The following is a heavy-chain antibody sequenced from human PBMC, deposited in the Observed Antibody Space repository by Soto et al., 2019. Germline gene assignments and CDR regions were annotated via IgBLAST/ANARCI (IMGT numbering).Heavy chain of an antibody. D-gene: IGHD6-6*01. CDR2: IYWNDDK. CDR3: AHSGPSIAARSYVWFDP. J-gene: IGHJ5*02. V-gene: IGHV2-5*01. CDR1: RFSLSTSGVG. Sequence: GTPQVNPTQPLTLTCTFSRFSLSTSGVGVGWIRQPPGKALEWLALIYWNDDKRYSPSLKSRLTITKDTSKNQVVLTMTNMDPVDTATYYCAHSGPSIAARSYVWFDPWGQGTLVTVSS.